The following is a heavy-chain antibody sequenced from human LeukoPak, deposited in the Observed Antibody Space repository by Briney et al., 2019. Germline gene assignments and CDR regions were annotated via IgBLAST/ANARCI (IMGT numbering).Heavy chain of an antibody. V-gene: IGHV3-48*04. Sequence: GGSLRLSCAASGFTFSSYSMNWVRQAPGKGLEWVSYISSSSSTIYYADSVKGRFTISRDNAKNSLYLQMNSLRAEDTAVYYCARFGPPPGLYYYYMDVWGKGTTVTVSS. J-gene: IGHJ6*03. CDR1: GFTFSSYS. D-gene: IGHD3-16*01. CDR2: ISSSSSTI. CDR3: ARFGPPPGLYYYYMDV.